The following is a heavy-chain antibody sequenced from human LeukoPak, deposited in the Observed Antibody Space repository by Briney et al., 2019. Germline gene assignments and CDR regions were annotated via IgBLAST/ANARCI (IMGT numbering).Heavy chain of an antibody. CDR3: ARESSTVTTGGYFDY. V-gene: IGHV3-11*04. D-gene: IGHD4-17*01. CDR2: ISSSGSTI. Sequence: LSLTCTVSGGSISSYYWSWIRQPAGKGLEWVSYISSSGSTIYYADSVKGRFTISRDNAKNSLYLQMNSLRAEDTAVYYCARESSTVTTGGYFDYWGQGTLVTVSS. CDR1: GGSISSYY. J-gene: IGHJ4*02.